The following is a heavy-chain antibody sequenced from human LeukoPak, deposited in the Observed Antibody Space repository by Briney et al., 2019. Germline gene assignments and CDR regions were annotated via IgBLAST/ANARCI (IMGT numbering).Heavy chain of an antibody. D-gene: IGHD3-22*01. Sequence: SETLSLTCTVSGGSISRGGYYWSWIRQYPGKGLEWIGYIYYSGSTYYNPSPKSRVAISVDTSKNQFSLKLSSVTAADTAVYYCARAYDSSGYCFDYWGQGTLVTVSS. CDR1: GGSISRGGYY. J-gene: IGHJ4*02. CDR2: IYYSGST. CDR3: ARAYDSSGYCFDY. V-gene: IGHV4-31*03.